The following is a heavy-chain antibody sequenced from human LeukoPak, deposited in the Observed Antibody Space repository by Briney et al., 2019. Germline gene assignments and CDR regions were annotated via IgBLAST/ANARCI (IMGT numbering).Heavy chain of an antibody. CDR1: GFTFSSYA. V-gene: IGHV4-34*01. CDR3: ARRPPRNILTGYYFGYFDY. J-gene: IGHJ4*02. Sequence: PGGSLRLSCAASGFTFSSYAMSWIRQPPGKGLEWIGEINHSGSTNYNPSLKSRATISVDTSKNQFSLKLSSVTAADTAVYYCARRPPRNILTGYYFGYFDYWGQGTLVTVSS. CDR2: INHSGST. D-gene: IGHD3-9*01.